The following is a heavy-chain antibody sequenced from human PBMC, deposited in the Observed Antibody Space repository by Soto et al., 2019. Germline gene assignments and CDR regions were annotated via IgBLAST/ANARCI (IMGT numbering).Heavy chain of an antibody. V-gene: IGHV1-69*02. J-gene: IGHJ4*02. CDR3: ARGRDDYYDSSGYPN. D-gene: IGHD3-22*01. Sequence: ASVKVSCKASGGTFSSYTISWVRQAPGQGLEWMGRIIPILGIANYAQKFQGRVTITADKSTSTAYMELSSLRSEDTAVYYCARGRDDYYDSSGYPNWGQGTLVTVSS. CDR1: GGTFSSYT. CDR2: IIPILGIA.